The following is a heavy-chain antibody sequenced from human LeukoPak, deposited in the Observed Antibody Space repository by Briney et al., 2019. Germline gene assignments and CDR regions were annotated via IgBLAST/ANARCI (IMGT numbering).Heavy chain of an antibody. CDR1: GGSFNGYY. V-gene: IGHV4-34*01. D-gene: IGHD6-13*01. Sequence: PSETLSLTCAVYGGSFNGYYWSWIRQPPGKGLEWIGEINHSGSTNYNPSLKSRVTISVDTSKNQFSLKLSSVTAADTAVYYCARVREEGVAASPGFDYWGQGTLVTVSS. CDR2: INHSGST. J-gene: IGHJ4*02. CDR3: ARVREEGVAASPGFDY.